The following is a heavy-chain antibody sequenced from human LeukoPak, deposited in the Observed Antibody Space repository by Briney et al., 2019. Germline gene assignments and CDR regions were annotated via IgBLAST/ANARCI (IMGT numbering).Heavy chain of an antibody. V-gene: IGHV3-9*01. J-gene: IGHJ1*01. Sequence: QPGRSLRLSCAASGFTFDDYAMHWVRQAPGKGLEWVSGISWNSGSIGYADSVKGRFTISRDNAKNSLYLQMNSLRAEDTALYYCAKEAAAGPFQHWGQGTLVTVSS. D-gene: IGHD6-13*01. CDR3: AKEAAAGPFQH. CDR1: GFTFDDYA. CDR2: ISWNSGSI.